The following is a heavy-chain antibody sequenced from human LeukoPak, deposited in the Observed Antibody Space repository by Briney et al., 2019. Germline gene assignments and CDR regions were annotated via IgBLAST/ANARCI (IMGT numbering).Heavy chain of an antibody. D-gene: IGHD2-2*01. CDR3: ARDTGSYCSSTSCYEIDY. CDR1: GFTFSSYG. V-gene: IGHV3-30*03. CDR2: ISYDGSNK. J-gene: IGHJ4*02. Sequence: GRSLRLSCAASGFTFSSYGMHWVRQAPGKGLEWVAVISYDGSNKYYADSVKGRFTISRDNSKNTLYLQMNSLRAEDTAMYYCARDTGSYCSSTSCYEIDYWGQGTLVTVSS.